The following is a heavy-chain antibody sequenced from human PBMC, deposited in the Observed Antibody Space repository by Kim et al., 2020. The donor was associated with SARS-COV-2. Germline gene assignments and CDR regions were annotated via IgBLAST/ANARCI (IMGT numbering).Heavy chain of an antibody. V-gene: IGHV3-74*01. CDR1: GFTFSSYW. D-gene: IGHD5-18*01. CDR3: ARDGYSYGYSDYFDY. J-gene: IGHJ4*02. CDR2: INSDGSST. Sequence: GGSLRLSCAASGFTFSSYWMHWVRQAPGKGLVWVSRINSDGSSTSYADSVKGRFTISRDNAKNTLYLQMNSLRAEDTAVYYCARDGYSYGYSDYFDYWGQGTLVTVSS.